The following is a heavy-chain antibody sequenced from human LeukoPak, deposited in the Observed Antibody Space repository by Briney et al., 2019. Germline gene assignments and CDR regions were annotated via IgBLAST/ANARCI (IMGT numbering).Heavy chain of an antibody. CDR2: IHGVDGRT. D-gene: IGHD1-26*01. V-gene: IGHV3-74*01. J-gene: IGHJ3*01. Sequence: PGGSLRLSCAGSGFTFSTYWMHWVRQAPGKGLVWVSRIHGVDGRTNYADSVKGRFTISRDNAKNTVYLQMNNLRAEDTALYYCARESTVGPIQTDAFDFWGQGTMVTVSS. CDR1: GFTFSTYW. CDR3: ARESTVGPIQTDAFDF.